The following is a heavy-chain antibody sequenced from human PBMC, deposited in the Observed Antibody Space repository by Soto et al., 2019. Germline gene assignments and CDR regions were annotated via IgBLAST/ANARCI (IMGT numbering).Heavy chain of an antibody. CDR2: ISYDGSNK. V-gene: IGHV3-30-3*01. CDR3: ARDDDSSGYYHDAFDI. J-gene: IGHJ3*02. CDR1: GFTFSSYA. D-gene: IGHD3-22*01. Sequence: GGSLRLSCAASGFTFSSYAMHWVRQAPGKGLEWVAVISYDGSNKYYADSVKGRFTISRDNSKNTLYLQMNSLRAEDTAVYYCARDDDSSGYYHDAFDIWGQGTMVTVSS.